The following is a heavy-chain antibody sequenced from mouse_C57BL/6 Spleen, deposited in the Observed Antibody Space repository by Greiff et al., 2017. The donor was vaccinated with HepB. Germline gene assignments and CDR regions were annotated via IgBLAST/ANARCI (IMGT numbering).Heavy chain of an antibody. Sequence: QVQLQQPGAELVKPGASVKLSCKASGYTFTSYWMHWVKQRPGQGLEWIGMIHPNSGSTNYNEKFKSKATLTVDKSSSTAYMQLSSLTSEDSAVYYCARGDITTVVATGGAMDYWGQGTSVTVSS. CDR3: ARGDITTVVATGGAMDY. CDR2: IHPNSGST. CDR1: GYTFTSYW. V-gene: IGHV1-64*01. J-gene: IGHJ4*01. D-gene: IGHD1-1*01.